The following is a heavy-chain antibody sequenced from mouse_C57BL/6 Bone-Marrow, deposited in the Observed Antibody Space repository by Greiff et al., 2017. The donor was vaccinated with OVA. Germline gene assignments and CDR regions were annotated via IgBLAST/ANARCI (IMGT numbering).Heavy chain of an antibody. CDR1: GFTFSSYG. D-gene: IGHD2-10*01. CDR2: ISSGGSYT. J-gene: IGHJ3*01. CDR3: ARRAYYGFAY. V-gene: IGHV5-6*01. Sequence: VQLVESGGDLVKPGGSLKLSCAASGFTFSSYGMSWVRQTPDKRLEWVATISSGGSYTYYPDSVKGRFTISRDNAKNTLYLQMSSLKSEDTAMYYCARRAYYGFAYWGQGTLVTVSA.